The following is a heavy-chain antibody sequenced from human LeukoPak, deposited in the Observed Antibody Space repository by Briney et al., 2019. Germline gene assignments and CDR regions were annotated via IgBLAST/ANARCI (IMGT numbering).Heavy chain of an antibody. Sequence: SVKVSCKASGGTFSSYAIGWVRQAPGQGLEWMGGIIPIFGTANYAQKFQGRVTITADESTSTAYMELSSLRSEDTAVYYCARGGQWLVQYYFDYWGQGTLVTVSS. CDR2: IIPIFGTA. V-gene: IGHV1-69*13. D-gene: IGHD6-19*01. J-gene: IGHJ4*02. CDR1: GGTFSSYA. CDR3: ARGGQWLVQYYFDY.